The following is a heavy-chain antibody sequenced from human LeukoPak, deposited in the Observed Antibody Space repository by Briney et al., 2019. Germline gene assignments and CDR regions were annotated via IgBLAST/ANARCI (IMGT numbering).Heavy chain of an antibody. J-gene: IGHJ5*02. Sequence: PGGSLRLSWAASGFTFSSAGMTWVRQAPGKGLEWVSTISFSGLALYYADSVKGRFTISRDNSKNMVYLQMNSLRAEDTAIDYSATDGSGWSRSSWGQGTLVTVSS. CDR1: GFTFSSAG. CDR2: ISFSGLAL. V-gene: IGHV3-23*01. D-gene: IGHD6-19*01. CDR3: ATDGSGWSRSS.